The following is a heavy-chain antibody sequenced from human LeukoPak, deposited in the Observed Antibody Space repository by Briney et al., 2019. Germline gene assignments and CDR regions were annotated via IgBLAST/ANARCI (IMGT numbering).Heavy chain of an antibody. J-gene: IGHJ4*02. CDR1: GFTFSSYE. Sequence: GGSLRLSCAASGFTFSSYEMNWVRQAPGKGLEGVSYISSSGSTIYYADSVKGRFTISRDNAKNSLYLQMNSLRAEDTAVYYCARDPYYYGSGGMDYWGQGTLVTVSS. V-gene: IGHV3-48*03. CDR2: ISSSGSTI. CDR3: ARDPYYYGSGGMDY. D-gene: IGHD3-10*01.